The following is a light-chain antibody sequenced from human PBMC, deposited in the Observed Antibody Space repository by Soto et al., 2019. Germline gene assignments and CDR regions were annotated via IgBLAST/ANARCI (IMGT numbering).Light chain of an antibody. Sequence: EVVLTQSPCTLSLSPGERATLFCRASQSIGNTLAWYQHKRGQAPRLLIYGASTRATGVPDRIIGSGSGTEFALTIGSLQPEDFAVYFCQQYDSWPLTSGQGTRLEIK. CDR1: QSIGNT. V-gene: IGKV3-15*01. J-gene: IGKJ5*01. CDR2: GAS. CDR3: QQYDSWPLT.